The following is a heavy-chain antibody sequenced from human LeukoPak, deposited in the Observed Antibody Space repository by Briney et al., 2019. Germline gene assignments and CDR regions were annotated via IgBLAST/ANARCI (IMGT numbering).Heavy chain of an antibody. CDR2: IEHSGST. CDR3: ARGRGSGSKELDY. CDR1: GGSFSGYY. J-gene: IGHJ4*02. D-gene: IGHD3-10*01. Sequence: SETLSLTCAVYGGSFSGYYWSWIRQPPGKGLEWIGEIEHSGSTNYNPSLKSRVTISVDTSKNQFSLKLSSVTAADTAVYYCARGRGSGSKELDYWGQGTLVTVSS. V-gene: IGHV4-34*01.